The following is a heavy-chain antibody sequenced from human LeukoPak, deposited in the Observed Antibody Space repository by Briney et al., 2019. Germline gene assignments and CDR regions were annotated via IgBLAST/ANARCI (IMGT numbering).Heavy chain of an antibody. V-gene: IGHV4-59*01. D-gene: IGHD6-13*01. CDR2: IYYSGST. J-gene: IGHJ6*02. Sequence: SETLSLTCTVSGSSISSYYWSWIRQPPGKGLEWIGYIYYSGSTNYNPSLKSRVTISVDTSKNQFSLKLSSVTAADTAVYYCARGGYSSSWYTFDYYYGMDVWGQGTTVTVSS. CDR3: ARGGYSSSWYTFDYYYGMDV. CDR1: GSSISSYY.